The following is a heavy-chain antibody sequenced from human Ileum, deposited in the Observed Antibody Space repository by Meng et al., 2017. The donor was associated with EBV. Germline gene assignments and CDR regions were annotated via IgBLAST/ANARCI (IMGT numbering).Heavy chain of an antibody. Sequence: RGSGTGLAKPCGALSPTCTASGNSVSSGVYYWSLVRQPPGKGLEWIGYLHSSGETTYNPSLKSRATISIDTSKNQFSLKLNSLTAADTAVYYCARLLSHHGDHGDVFDHWGPGTLVTVSS. D-gene: IGHD4-17*01. CDR3: ARLLSHHGDHGDVFDH. CDR2: LHSSGET. V-gene: IGHV4-61*08. CDR1: GNSVSSGVYY. J-gene: IGHJ4*02.